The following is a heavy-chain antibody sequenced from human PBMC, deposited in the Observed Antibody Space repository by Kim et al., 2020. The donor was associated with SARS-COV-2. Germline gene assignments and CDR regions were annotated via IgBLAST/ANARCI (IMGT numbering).Heavy chain of an antibody. CDR1: GGSFSGYY. CDR2: INHSGST. D-gene: IGHD3-3*01. J-gene: IGHJ4*02. V-gene: IGHV4-34*01. CDR3: ARGLFWSGYPTVDY. Sequence: SETLSLTCAVYGGSFSGYYWSWIRQPPGKGLEWIGEINHSGSTNYNPSLKSRVTISVDTSKNQFSLKLSSVTAADTAVYYCARGLFWSGYPTVDYWGQGT.